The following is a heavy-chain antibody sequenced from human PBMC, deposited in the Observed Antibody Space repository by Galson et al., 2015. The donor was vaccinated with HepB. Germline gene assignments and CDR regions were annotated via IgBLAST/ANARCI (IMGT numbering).Heavy chain of an antibody. J-gene: IGHJ4*02. D-gene: IGHD6-19*01. Sequence: SPRLSCAASGFTFSSYAMSWVRQAPGKGLEWVSAISGSGGSTYYADSVKGRFTISRDNSKNTLYLQMNSLRAEDTAVYYCAKGGVSSGWPGVRYFDYWGQGTLVTVSS. CDR2: ISGSGGST. CDR1: GFTFSSYA. V-gene: IGHV3-23*01. CDR3: AKGGVSSGWPGVRYFDY.